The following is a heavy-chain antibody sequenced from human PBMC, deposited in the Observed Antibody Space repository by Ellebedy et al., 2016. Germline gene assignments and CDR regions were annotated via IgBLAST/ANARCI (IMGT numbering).Heavy chain of an antibody. V-gene: IGHV1-46*01. CDR2: INPSGGST. CDR3: ARGTYGAVVPAES. D-gene: IGHD2-2*01. Sequence: ASVKVSXXASGYTFTGYYMHWVRQAPGQGLEWMGIINPSGGSTSYAQKFQGRVTMTRDTSTSTVYMELSSLRSEDTAVYYCARGTYGAVVPAESWGQGTLVTVSS. J-gene: IGHJ4*02. CDR1: GYTFTGYY.